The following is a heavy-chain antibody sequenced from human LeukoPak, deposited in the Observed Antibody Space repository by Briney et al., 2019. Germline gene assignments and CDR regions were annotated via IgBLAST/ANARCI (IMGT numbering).Heavy chain of an antibody. Sequence: GGSLRLSCAASGFTFSDYYMSWIRQAPGKGLEWVSYISSGGRTIYYADSVKGRFTMSRDNAKNSLYLQMNSLRAEDTAVYYLGRPVFAATTPYTFNIWGKGTMAPVSS. V-gene: IGHV3-11*04. CDR1: GFTFSDYY. CDR3: GRPVFAATTPYTFNI. CDR2: ISSGGRTI. J-gene: IGHJ3*02. D-gene: IGHD2-15*01.